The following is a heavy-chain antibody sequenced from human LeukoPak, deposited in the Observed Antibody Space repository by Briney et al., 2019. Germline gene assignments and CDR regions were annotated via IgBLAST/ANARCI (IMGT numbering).Heavy chain of an antibody. CDR3: ARVLAVAELDY. CDR1: GFTVSSNY. CDR2: IYSGGST. J-gene: IGHJ4*02. D-gene: IGHD6-19*01. Sequence: PGGSLRLSCAASGFTVSSNYMSWVRQAPGKGLEWVSVIYSGGSTYYADSVKGRFTISRDNSKNTLYLQMNSLRAEDTAVYYCARVLAVAELDYWGQGTLVTVSS. V-gene: IGHV3-53*01.